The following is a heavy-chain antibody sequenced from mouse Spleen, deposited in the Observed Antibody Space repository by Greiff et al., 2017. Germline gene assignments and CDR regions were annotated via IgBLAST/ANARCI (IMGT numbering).Heavy chain of an antibody. V-gene: IGHV1-15*01. Sequence: VKLMESGAELVRPGASVTLSCKASGYTFTDYEMHWVKQTPVHGLEWIGAIDPETGGTAYNQKFKGKATLTADKSSSTAYMELRSLTSEDSAVYYCTRSYYGSSRYAMDYWGQGTSVTVSS. J-gene: IGHJ4*01. D-gene: IGHD1-1*01. CDR2: IDPETGGT. CDR3: TRSYYGSSRYAMDY. CDR1: GYTFTDYE.